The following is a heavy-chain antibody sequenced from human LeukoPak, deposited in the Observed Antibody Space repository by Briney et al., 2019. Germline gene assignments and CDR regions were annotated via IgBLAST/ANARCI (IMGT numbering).Heavy chain of an antibody. CDR3: ARDTAPYSSGWYSPNWFDP. J-gene: IGHJ5*02. Sequence: SVKVSCKASGGTFNSYAISWVRQAPGQGLEWMGGIIPIFGTANYAQKFQGRVTITADESTSTAYMELSSLRSEDTAVYYCARDTAPYSSGWYSPNWFDPWGQGTLVTVSS. CDR1: GGTFNSYA. CDR2: IIPIFGTA. V-gene: IGHV1-69*13. D-gene: IGHD6-19*01.